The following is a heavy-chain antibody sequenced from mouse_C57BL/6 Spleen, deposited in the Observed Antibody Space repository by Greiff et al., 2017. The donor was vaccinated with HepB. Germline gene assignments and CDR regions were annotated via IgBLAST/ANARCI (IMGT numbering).Heavy chain of an antibody. CDR1: GYTFTSYW. CDR2: IDPSDSET. V-gene: IGHV1-52*01. Sequence: QVQLKQPGAELVRPGSSVKLSCKASGYTFTSYWMHWVKQRPIQGLEWIGNIDPSDSETHYNQKFKDKATLTVDKSSSTAYMQLSSLTSEDSAVYYCAREIYYYGSRPFYYAMDYWGQGTSVTVSS. J-gene: IGHJ4*01. CDR3: AREIYYYGSRPFYYAMDY. D-gene: IGHD1-1*01.